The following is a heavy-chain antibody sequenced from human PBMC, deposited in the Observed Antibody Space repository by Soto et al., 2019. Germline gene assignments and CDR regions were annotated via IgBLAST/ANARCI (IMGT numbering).Heavy chain of an antibody. D-gene: IGHD6-13*01. CDR1: GGSISSSNW. V-gene: IGHV4-4*02. CDR3: ARDTAAAGIFXY. CDR2: IYHSGST. Sequence: SETLSLTCAVSGGSISSSNWWSWVRRPPGKGLEWIGEIYHSGSTNYNPSLKSRVTISVDKSKNQFSLKLSSVTAADTAVYYCARDTAAAGIFXYWSQGTLVTVSS. J-gene: IGHJ4*02.